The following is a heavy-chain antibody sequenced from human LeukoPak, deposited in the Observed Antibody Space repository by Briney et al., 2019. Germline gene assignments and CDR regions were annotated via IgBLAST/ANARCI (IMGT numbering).Heavy chain of an antibody. V-gene: IGHV4-59*01. CDR1: GGSISSYY. CDR3: ARGGYSYGFFDY. Sequence: SETLSLTCTVSGGSISSYYWSWIRQPPGKGLEWIGYIYYSGSTNYNPSLKSRVTISVDTSKNQFSLRLSSVTAADTAVYYCARGGYSYGFFDYWGQGTLVTVSS. J-gene: IGHJ4*02. D-gene: IGHD5-18*01. CDR2: IYYSGST.